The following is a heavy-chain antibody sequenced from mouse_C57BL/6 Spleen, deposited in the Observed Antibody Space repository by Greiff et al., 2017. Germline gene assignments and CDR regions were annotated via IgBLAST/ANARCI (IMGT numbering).Heavy chain of an antibody. D-gene: IGHD1-1*01. J-gene: IGHJ1*03. CDR2: IYPRSGNT. CDR1: GYTFTSYG. V-gene: IGHV1-81*01. CDR3: ASPYGEKGGDWYFDV. Sequence: VQLQQPGAELARPGASVKLSCKASGYTFTSYGIRWVKQRTGQGLEWIGEIYPRSGNTYYNEKFKGKATLTADKSSSTAYMELRSLTSEDSAVYFCASPYGEKGGDWYFDVWGTGTTVTVSS.